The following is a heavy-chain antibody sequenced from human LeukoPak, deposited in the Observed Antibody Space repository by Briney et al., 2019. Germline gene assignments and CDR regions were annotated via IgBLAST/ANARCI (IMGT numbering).Heavy chain of an antibody. CDR2: ISVYNGNT. D-gene: IGHD6-19*01. V-gene: IGHV1-18*01. CDR3: ARDPSSSGWYYFDY. Sequence: ASVKVSCKASGYTFTSYGIIWVRQAPGQGLEWMGWISVYNGNTNYAQKLQGRVTMTTDTSTSTAYMELRSLRSDDTAVYYCARDPSSSGWYYFDYWGQGTLVTVSS. CDR1: GYTFTSYG. J-gene: IGHJ4*02.